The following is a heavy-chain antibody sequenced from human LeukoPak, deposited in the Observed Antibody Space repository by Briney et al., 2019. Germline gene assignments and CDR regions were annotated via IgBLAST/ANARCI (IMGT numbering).Heavy chain of an antibody. CDR3: ARGKVYYYDSSGYYDAFDI. CDR2: IYYSGST. CDR1: GGSISSYY. D-gene: IGHD3-22*01. J-gene: IGHJ3*02. V-gene: IGHV4-59*01. Sequence: PSETLSLTCTVSGGSISSYYWSWIRQPPGKGLEWIGYIYYSGSTNYNPSLKSRVTISVDTSKNQFSLKLSSVTAADTAVYYCARGKVYYYDSSGYYDAFDIWGQGTMVTVSS.